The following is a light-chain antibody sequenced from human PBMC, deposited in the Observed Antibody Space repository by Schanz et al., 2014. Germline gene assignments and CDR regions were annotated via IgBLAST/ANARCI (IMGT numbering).Light chain of an antibody. Sequence: QSALTQPRSVSGSPGQSVTIACSGTRSDVAAYKYVSWYQQHPGKAPKLMIYDVSERPSGVPDRFSGSKSGNTASLTISGLQAEDEADYYCTSYTITSTWVFGGGTKLTVL. CDR2: DVS. CDR1: RSDVAAYKY. J-gene: IGLJ3*02. CDR3: TSYTITSTWV. V-gene: IGLV2-11*01.